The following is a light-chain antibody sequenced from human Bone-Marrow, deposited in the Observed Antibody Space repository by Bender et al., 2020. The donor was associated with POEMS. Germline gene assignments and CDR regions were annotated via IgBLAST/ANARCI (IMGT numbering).Light chain of an antibody. CDR3: QSYDSSLSSWV. CDR2: RNR. J-gene: IGLJ3*02. V-gene: IGLV1-40*01. CDR1: SSNIGAGFE. Sequence: QSVMTQPPSVSGAPGQRVTISCTGSSSNIGAGFEVHWYQHLPGTAPKLLVYRNRERSSGVPDRFSGSNSGTSASLAITGLQAEDEADYYGQSYDSSLSSWVFGGGTKLTVL.